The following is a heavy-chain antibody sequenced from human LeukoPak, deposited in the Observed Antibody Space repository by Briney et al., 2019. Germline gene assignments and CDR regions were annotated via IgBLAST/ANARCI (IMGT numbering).Heavy chain of an antibody. CDR3: AKDLSSAITSALVLDV. J-gene: IGHJ6*02. CDR1: GFTFDDYA. Sequence: GGSLRLSCTVSGFTFDDYAMHWVRHTPGKGLEWVAGITWNRDNIGYGDSVKGRFTISRNNVKNVLYLQMNSLRPEDTALYYCAKDLSSAITSALVLDVWGQGTTV. D-gene: IGHD3-22*01. CDR2: ITWNRDNI. V-gene: IGHV3-9*01.